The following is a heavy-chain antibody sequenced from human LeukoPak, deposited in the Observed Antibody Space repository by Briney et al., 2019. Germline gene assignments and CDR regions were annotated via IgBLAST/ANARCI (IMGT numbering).Heavy chain of an antibody. Sequence: SVKVSCKASGGTFGSHAISWVRQAPGQGLEWMGRIMPIFNIADYAQKFQGRVTISADTSTSTAYMELSSLRSDDSAVYYCAKNPGGVGELLSWFDPWGQGTLVTVSS. CDR1: GGTFGSHA. V-gene: IGHV1-69*04. CDR3: AKNPGGVGELLSWFDP. J-gene: IGHJ5*02. D-gene: IGHD3-10*01. CDR2: IMPIFNIA.